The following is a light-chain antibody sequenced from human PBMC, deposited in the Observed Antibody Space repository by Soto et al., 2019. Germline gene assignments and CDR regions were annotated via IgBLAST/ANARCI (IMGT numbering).Light chain of an antibody. CDR1: KSDVGAHDL. CDR3: SSYTPSTTVV. V-gene: IGLV2-14*03. J-gene: IGLJ2*01. Sequence: QSALTQAASVSGSPGQWITISCTGTKSDVGAHDLVSWYQHHPGKAPRLMIYGVRNRPSGVSNRFSGSKSGNTASLTISGLQAEDEADYYCSSYTPSTTVVFGGGTKLTVL. CDR2: GVR.